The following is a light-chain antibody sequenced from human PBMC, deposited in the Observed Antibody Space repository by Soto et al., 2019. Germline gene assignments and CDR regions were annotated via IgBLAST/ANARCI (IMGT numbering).Light chain of an antibody. CDR2: GAS. V-gene: IGKV3-20*01. CDR3: QQYGSAPPYS. J-gene: IGKJ2*01. CDR1: QSVSRSY. Sequence: EIVMTQSPGTLSLSPGERATLSCRASQSVSRSYLAWYQQKPGQAPRLLIYGASSRATSIPDRFSGSGSGTDFTLTISSLEPEDFAVYYCQQYGSAPPYSFGQGTKLEIK.